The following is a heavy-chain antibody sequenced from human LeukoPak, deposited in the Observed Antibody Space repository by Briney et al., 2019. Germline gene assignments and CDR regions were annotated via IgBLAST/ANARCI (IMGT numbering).Heavy chain of an antibody. CDR2: IYSGGST. D-gene: IGHD6-6*01. Sequence: PGGSLRLSCAASGFTVRSNYMSWVRQAPGKGLEWVSIIYSGGSTYYADSVKGRFTISRDNSKNTLYLQMNSLRAEDTAVYYCAKDSNPYSSSSFDYWGRGTLVTVSS. CDR1: GFTVRSNY. CDR3: AKDSNPYSSSSFDY. V-gene: IGHV3-53*01. J-gene: IGHJ4*02.